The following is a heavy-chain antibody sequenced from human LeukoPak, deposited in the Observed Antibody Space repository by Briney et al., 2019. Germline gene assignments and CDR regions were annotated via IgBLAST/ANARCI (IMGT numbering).Heavy chain of an antibody. D-gene: IGHD5-18*01. CDR3: ARDGGKSYEIDY. Sequence: GGSLRLSCVASGFPFTNNPMNWVRQAPGKGLEWVSYISNDITTTYYAESVKGRFTISRDNAKNSLYLQMNSLRVEDTAVYYCARDGGKSYEIDYWGQGTLVTVSS. V-gene: IGHV3-48*01. CDR2: ISNDITTT. CDR1: GFPFTNNP. J-gene: IGHJ4*02.